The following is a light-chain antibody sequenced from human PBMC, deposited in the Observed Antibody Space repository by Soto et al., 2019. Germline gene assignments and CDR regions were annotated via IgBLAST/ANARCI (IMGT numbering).Light chain of an antibody. J-gene: IGKJ2*01. CDR2: GAS. CDR1: QSVSSSY. Sequence: EIVLTQSPGTLSLSPGERATLSCRASQSVSSSYLAWYQQRPGQAPRLLIYGASSRATGIPDRFSGSGSGTDFTLTINRLEPEDFAVYYCQQYGSSPITFGQGTKLEIK. V-gene: IGKV3-20*01. CDR3: QQYGSSPIT.